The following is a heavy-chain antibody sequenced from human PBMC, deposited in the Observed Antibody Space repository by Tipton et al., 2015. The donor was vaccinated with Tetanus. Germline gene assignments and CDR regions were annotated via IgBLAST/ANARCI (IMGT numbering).Heavy chain of an antibody. CDR2: ISTSSATI. Sequence: SLRLSCAVSGFTFSDYYMSWIRQAPGKGLEWISYISTSSATIFYADSVKGRFTISRDNAGNSLDLQMNSLRAEDTAVYYCARVGSSRLPIKYYFDSWGRGTLVTVSS. CDR1: GFTFSDYY. D-gene: IGHD2-21*01. J-gene: IGHJ4*02. CDR3: ARVGSSRLPIKYYFDS. V-gene: IGHV3-11*01.